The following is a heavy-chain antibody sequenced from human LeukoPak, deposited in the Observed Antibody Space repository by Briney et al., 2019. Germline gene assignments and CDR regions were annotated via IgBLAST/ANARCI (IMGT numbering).Heavy chain of an antibody. Sequence: GGSLRLSCAASGFTVSSNYMSWVRQAPGKGLEWVSVICSGGSTYYADSVKGRFTISRDNSKNTLYLQMNSLRAEDTAVYYCARVHYYDSSPSFDYWGQGTLVTVSS. CDR3: ARVHYYDSSPSFDY. CDR1: GFTVSSNY. V-gene: IGHV3-53*01. CDR2: ICSGGST. D-gene: IGHD3-22*01. J-gene: IGHJ4*02.